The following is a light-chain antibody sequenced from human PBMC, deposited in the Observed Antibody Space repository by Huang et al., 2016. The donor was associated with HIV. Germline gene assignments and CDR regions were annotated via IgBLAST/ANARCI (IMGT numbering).Light chain of an antibody. V-gene: IGKV3-11*01. CDR1: QSVNSY. Sequence: ETVLTQSPATLSLPPGERATLSCRASQSVNSYLAWYQQKPGQTPRLLIYDASNRATGIPARCRGSGSGTDFTLTISSREPEDFAVYYCQQRKYWPPITFGQGTRLEIK. CDR2: DAS. J-gene: IGKJ5*01. CDR3: QQRKYWPPIT.